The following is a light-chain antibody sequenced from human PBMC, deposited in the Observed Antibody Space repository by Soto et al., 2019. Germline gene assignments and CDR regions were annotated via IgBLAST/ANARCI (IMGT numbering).Light chain of an antibody. Sequence: QSALTQPASVSGSPGQSITISCTGTSSDVGGYNYVSWYQQYPGKAPKLMIYDVRNRPSGVSNRFSGSKSGNTASLTISGLQAEDEGDYYCSSFSSSSTLLLFGGGTKLTVL. J-gene: IGLJ2*01. V-gene: IGLV2-14*03. CDR1: SSDVGGYNY. CDR2: DVR. CDR3: SSFSSSSTLLL.